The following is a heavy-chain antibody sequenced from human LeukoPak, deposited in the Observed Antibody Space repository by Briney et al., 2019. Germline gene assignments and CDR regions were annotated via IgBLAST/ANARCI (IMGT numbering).Heavy chain of an antibody. D-gene: IGHD2-2*01. CDR1: GGSISSNNW. J-gene: IGHJ4*02. V-gene: IGHV4-4*02. CDR2: IFHSGST. Sequence: PSETLSLTCAVSGGSISSNNWWSWVRQPPGKGLEWIGEIFHSGSTSSNPSLKSRVTISVDKSKNQFSLKLSSVTAADTAVYYCASVWTAAMADWGQGILVTVSS. CDR3: ASVWTAAMAD.